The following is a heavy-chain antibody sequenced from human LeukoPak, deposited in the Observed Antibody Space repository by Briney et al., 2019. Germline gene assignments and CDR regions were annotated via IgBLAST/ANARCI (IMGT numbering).Heavy chain of an antibody. J-gene: IGHJ4*02. CDR3: ARDLLSSSSSWYAGSY. CDR2: ISAYNGNT. Sequence: SWVRQAXXQGLEWMGWISAYNGNTNYAQKLQGRVTMTTDTSTSTAYMELRSLRSDDTAVYYCARDLLSSSSSWYAGSYWGQGTLVTVSS. D-gene: IGHD6-13*01. V-gene: IGHV1-18*01.